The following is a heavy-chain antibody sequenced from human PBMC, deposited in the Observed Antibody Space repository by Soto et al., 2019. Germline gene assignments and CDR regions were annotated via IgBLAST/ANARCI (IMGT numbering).Heavy chain of an antibody. CDR2: IIPIFGTA. D-gene: IGHD4-17*01. J-gene: IGHJ5*02. V-gene: IGHV1-69*13. Sequence: ASVKVSCKASGGTFSSYAISWVRQAPGQGLEWMGGIIPIFGTANYAQKFQGRVTITADESTNTAYMELSSLRSEDTAVYYCATTYGELMLNWFAPWGQGTLVTVSS. CDR3: ATTYGELMLNWFAP. CDR1: GGTFSSYA.